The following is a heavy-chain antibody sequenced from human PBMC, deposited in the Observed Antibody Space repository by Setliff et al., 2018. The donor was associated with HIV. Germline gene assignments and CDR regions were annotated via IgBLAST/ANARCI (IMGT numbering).Heavy chain of an antibody. J-gene: IGHJ6*03. CDR1: GGAITNSRHY. V-gene: IGHV4-39*07. CDR2: ISDSATT. D-gene: IGHD4-4*01. CDR3: ARGKHDFSIYGSSDYFYYMDV. Sequence: SETLSLTCAVSGGAITNSRHYWVWIRQSPGKGLEWIGTRISDSATTSVNPSLKSRVTISLDTSKKQFSLKVISVTAADTAIYYCARGKHDFSIYGSSDYFYYMDVWGKGTTVTVSS.